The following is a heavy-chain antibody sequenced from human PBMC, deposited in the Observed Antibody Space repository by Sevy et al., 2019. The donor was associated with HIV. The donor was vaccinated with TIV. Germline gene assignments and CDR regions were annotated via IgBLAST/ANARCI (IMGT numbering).Heavy chain of an antibody. V-gene: IGHV3-23*01. CDR2: ISGSGGST. Sequence: GGSLRLSCAASGFTFSSYAMSWVRQAPGKGLEWVSAISGSGGSTYYADSVKGRFTISRDNSNNILDLQMNSLRADDTAVYYCAKEDTSGFYWGQGTLVTVSS. CDR3: AKEDTSGFY. CDR1: GFTFSSYA. D-gene: IGHD3-22*01. J-gene: IGHJ4*02.